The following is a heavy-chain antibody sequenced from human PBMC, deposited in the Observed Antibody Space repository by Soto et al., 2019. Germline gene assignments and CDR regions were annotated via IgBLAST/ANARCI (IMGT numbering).Heavy chain of an antibody. CDR2: ISSSGSTI. CDR3: ARDECPRSGYSSSLHAIDY. J-gene: IGHJ4*02. D-gene: IGHD6-13*01. V-gene: IGHV3-11*01. Sequence: GGSLRLSCAASGFTFSDYYMSWIRQAPGKGLEWVSYISSSGSTIYYADSVKGRFTISRDNAKNSLYLQMNSLRAEDTAVYYCARDECPRSGYSSSLHAIDYWGQGTLVTVSS. CDR1: GFTFSDYY.